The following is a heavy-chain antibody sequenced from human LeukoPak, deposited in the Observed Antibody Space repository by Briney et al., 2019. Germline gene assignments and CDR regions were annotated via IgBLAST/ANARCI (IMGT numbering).Heavy chain of an antibody. CDR3: ARDTSEGATIDY. CDR1: GYSLSSGYY. D-gene: IGHD1-26*01. V-gene: IGHV4-38-2*02. Sequence: PSETLSLTCAVSGYSLSSGYYWGWIRQPPGKGLEWIGNFFYGETTYYNPSLKTRVAISVDASKNQFSLKLSSVTAADTAVYYCARDTSEGATIDYWGQGTLVTVSS. CDR2: FFYGETT. J-gene: IGHJ4*02.